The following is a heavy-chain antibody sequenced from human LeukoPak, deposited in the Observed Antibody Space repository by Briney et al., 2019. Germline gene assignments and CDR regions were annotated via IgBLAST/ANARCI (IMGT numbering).Heavy chain of an antibody. J-gene: IGHJ4*02. Sequence: ASVKVSCKASGYSFTSYAIHWVRQAPGQRLEWMGWINAGNGNTKYSQKFQGRITITRDTSASTAYMELSSLRSEDTAVYYCAREVAGTLHYWGQGTLVTVSS. V-gene: IGHV1-3*01. CDR2: INAGNGNT. CDR1: GYSFTSYA. CDR3: AREVAGTLHY. D-gene: IGHD6-19*01.